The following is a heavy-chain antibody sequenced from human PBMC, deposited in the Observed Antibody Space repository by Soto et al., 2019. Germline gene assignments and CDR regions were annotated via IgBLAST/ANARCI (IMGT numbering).Heavy chain of an antibody. CDR1: GGSISTSGYS. CDR2: IYQTGRT. CDR3: AREMTIFGVAPGGGVDV. Sequence: QLQLQESGSGLVQPSQTLSLTCTASGGSISTSGYSWTWIRQPPGGGLVWIGSIYQTGRTYVIPSLKSRVTMSLDKSKNQFSLNLPSVTAADTALYYCAREMTIFGVAPGGGVDVWGQGTTVTVSS. J-gene: IGHJ6*02. D-gene: IGHD3-3*01. V-gene: IGHV4-30-2*01.